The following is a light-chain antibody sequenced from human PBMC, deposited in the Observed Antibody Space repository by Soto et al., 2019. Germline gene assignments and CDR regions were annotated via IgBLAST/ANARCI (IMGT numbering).Light chain of an antibody. CDR2: ADN. V-gene: IGLV1-40*01. J-gene: IGLJ2*01. Sequence: QAVVTQTPSVSGAPGQKITMSCTGSSSNIGAGYDVHWYQQVPGAAPRLLIYADNNRPSGVPDRFSASKSGTSASLAITGLQGEDEANYYCQSYDTSLSGVIFGAGTKLPVL. CDR3: QSYDTSLSGVI. CDR1: SSNIGAGYD.